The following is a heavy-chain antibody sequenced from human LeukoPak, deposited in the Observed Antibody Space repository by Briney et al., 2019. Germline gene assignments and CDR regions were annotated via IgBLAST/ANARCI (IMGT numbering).Heavy chain of an antibody. D-gene: IGHD3-10*01. CDR1: GFTFDDYG. CDR3: ARDGVHNSYGLESYASDFDY. CDR2: INWNGGST. V-gene: IGHV3-20*04. Sequence: GGSLRLSCAASGFTFDDYGMSWVRQAPGKGLEWVSGINWNGGSTGYADSVKGRFTISRDNAKNSLYLQIYNLRAEDTAVYYCARDGVHNSYGLESYASDFDYWGPGTLVTVSS. J-gene: IGHJ4*02.